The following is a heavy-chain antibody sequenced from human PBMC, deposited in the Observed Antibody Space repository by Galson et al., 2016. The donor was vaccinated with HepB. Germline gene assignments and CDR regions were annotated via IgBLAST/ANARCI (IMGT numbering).Heavy chain of an antibody. CDR1: EFSLSTIGVG. J-gene: IGHJ4*02. V-gene: IGHV2-5*02. CDR2: IYWDDDK. CDR3: AQRGGYGNFDY. Sequence: LVKPTQTLTLTCTFSEFSLSTIGVGVGWIRQPPGKALEWLALIYWDDDKRYSPSLKSRLTITKDTSKSQVVLTLTNMDPLDTATYYCAQRGGYGNFDYWGQGTLVTVSS. D-gene: IGHD4-17*01.